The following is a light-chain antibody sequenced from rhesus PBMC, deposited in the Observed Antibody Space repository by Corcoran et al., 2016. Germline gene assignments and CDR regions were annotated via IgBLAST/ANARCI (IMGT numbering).Light chain of an antibody. J-gene: IGKJ4*01. V-gene: IGKV1-74*01. CDR3: QRNYGPPLT. CDR1: ENVNNY. CDR2: KAS. Sequence: DIQLTQSPSSLSASVGDRVTITCRTSENVNNYINWYQQKPGKAPKLLIKKASTLPSGVPSRFSGSGSGTDYTLTIISLQSEDVATYCCQRNYGPPLTFGGGTKVEIK.